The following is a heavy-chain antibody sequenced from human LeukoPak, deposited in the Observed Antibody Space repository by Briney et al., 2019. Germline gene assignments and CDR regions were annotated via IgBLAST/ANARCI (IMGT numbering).Heavy chain of an antibody. J-gene: IGHJ4*02. Sequence: PGGSLRLSCAASGFTFSSYGMHWVRQAPGKGLEWVAVIWCDGSNKYYADSVKGRFTISRDNSKNTLYLQMNSLRAEDTAVYYCARDLTYYDSSGYGYWGQGTLVTVSS. CDR2: IWCDGSNK. D-gene: IGHD3-22*01. CDR1: GFTFSSYG. V-gene: IGHV3-33*01. CDR3: ARDLTYYDSSGYGY.